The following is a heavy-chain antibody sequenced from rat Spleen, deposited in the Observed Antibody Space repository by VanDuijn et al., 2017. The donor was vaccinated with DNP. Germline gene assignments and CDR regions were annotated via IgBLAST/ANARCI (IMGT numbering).Heavy chain of an antibody. J-gene: IGHJ2*01. CDR1: GFTFSIFP. Sequence: EVQLVESGGGLVQPGWSPKLSCAASGFTFSIFPMTWIRQVPGKGLEWVASITTSGDSTYSPDSVKGRFTISRDNAKNTLYLQMNSLRSEDTATYYCARGGRSYFDYWGQGVMVTVSS. CDR2: ITTSGDST. CDR3: ARGGRSYFDY. D-gene: IGHD1-11*01. V-gene: IGHV5-46*01.